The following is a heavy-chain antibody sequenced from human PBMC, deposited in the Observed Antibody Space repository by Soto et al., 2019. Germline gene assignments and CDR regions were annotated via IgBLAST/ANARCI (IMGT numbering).Heavy chain of an antibody. CDR3: ARHTNGYKPFDY. D-gene: IGHD2-8*01. CDR2: IYRGDSNT. Sequence: GESLKSSCKAFGFTFTTYWITWVRQMPWKGLECMGIIYRGDSNTRYSPSFQGQVTISADKSINTAYLQWISLQASDTAMYYCARHTNGYKPFDYLGQGTLVTVSS. CDR1: GFTFTTYW. V-gene: IGHV5-51*01. J-gene: IGHJ4*01.